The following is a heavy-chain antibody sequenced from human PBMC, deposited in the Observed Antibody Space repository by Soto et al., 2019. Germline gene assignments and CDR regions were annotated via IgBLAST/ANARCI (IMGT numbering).Heavy chain of an antibody. CDR3: ARDGSRYDFWSGPYYFDY. Sequence: SETLSLTCTVSGGSISTYYWSWIRQPPGKGLEWIGYIYYNGNTNYNPSLKSRVTLSVDTSKNQFSLSLRSVSAADTAVYYCARDGSRYDFWSGPYYFDYWGQGTLVTVSS. CDR2: IYYNGNT. V-gene: IGHV4-59*01. CDR1: GGSISTYY. D-gene: IGHD3-3*01. J-gene: IGHJ4*02.